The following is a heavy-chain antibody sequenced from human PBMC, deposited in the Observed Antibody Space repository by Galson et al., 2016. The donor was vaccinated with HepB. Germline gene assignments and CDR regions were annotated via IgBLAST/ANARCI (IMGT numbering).Heavy chain of an antibody. J-gene: IGHJ4*01. V-gene: IGHV3-23*01. CDR2: ISGSGYST. Sequence: SLRLSCAASGSTFSSYAMTWVRQAPGKGLEWVSAISGSGYSTYYADSVKGRFTISRDKSKNTLYLQMNSLRAEDTAVYYCAKAVGGYNYGYAPDYWGHGTLDTVSS. CDR3: AKAVGGYNYGYAPDY. CDR1: GSTFSSYA. D-gene: IGHD5-18*01.